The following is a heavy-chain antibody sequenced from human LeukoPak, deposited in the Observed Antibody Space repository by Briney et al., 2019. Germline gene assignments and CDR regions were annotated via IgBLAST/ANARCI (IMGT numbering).Heavy chain of an antibody. CDR2: ISSSSSTI. Sequence: PGGSLRLSCAASGFTFSTSDMNWIRQAPGKGLEWVSHISSSSSTINYADSVKGRYTISRVNTENSLYLQMNSLRDEDTAIYYCARTKWQLPWTWGQGTLVTVSS. V-gene: IGHV3-48*03. CDR1: GFTFSTSD. J-gene: IGHJ4*02. D-gene: IGHD2-15*01. CDR3: ARTKWQLPWT.